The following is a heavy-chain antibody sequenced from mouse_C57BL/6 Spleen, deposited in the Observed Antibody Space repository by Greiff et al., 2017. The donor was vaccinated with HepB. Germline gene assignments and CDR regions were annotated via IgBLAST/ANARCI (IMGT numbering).Heavy chain of an antibody. CDR3: ARESSGYAWFAY. J-gene: IGHJ3*01. D-gene: IGHD3-2*02. CDR1: GYAFSSSW. V-gene: IGHV1-82*01. CDR2: IYPGDGDT. Sequence: VMLVESGPELVKPGASVKISCKASGYAFSSSWMNWVKQRPGKGLEWIGRIYPGDGDTNYNGKFKGKATLTADKSSSTAYMQLSSLTSEDSAVYFCARESSGYAWFAYWGQGTLVTVSA.